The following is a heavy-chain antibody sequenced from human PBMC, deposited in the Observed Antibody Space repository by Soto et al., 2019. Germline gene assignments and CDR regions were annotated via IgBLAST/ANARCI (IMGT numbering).Heavy chain of an antibody. CDR1: GGSISSSSYY. J-gene: IGHJ4*02. V-gene: IGHV4-39*01. D-gene: IGHD5-18*01. Sequence: QLQLQESGPGLVKPSETLSLTCTVSGGSISSSSYYWGWIRQPPGKGLEWIGSGTTYYNPSLRSRVTISVDTCKAQFSLKLSSVTAADTAVYYCATYCVDTGRFDFWGQGTLVTVSS. CDR3: ATYCVDTGRFDF. CDR2: SGTT.